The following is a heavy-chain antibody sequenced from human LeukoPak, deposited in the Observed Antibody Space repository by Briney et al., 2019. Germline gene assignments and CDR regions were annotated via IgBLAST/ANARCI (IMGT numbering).Heavy chain of an antibody. V-gene: IGHV3-66*01. Sequence: PGRSLRLSYAASRFTVSSNYMSWVRQASRKGLEWGLVIYSGGSTNYADSVKGRFTISRDNSKNTLYLQMNSLSAEDTAVYYCARAFSSSPGYYYYYMDVWGQGTLVTVSS. CDR3: ARAFSSSPGYYYYYMDV. CDR1: RFTVSSNY. CDR2: IYSGGST. D-gene: IGHD6-6*01. J-gene: IGHJ6*03.